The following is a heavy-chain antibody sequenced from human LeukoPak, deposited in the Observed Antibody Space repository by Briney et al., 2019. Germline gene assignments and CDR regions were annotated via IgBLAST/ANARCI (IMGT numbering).Heavy chain of an antibody. CDR1: GYTFTGYY. D-gene: IGHD3-22*01. V-gene: IGHV1-2*02. CDR3: ARAGRIRGYDSSGHKPDY. J-gene: IGHJ4*02. Sequence: VASVKVSCKASGYTFTGYYMHWVRQAPGQGLEWMGWINPNSGGTNYAQKFQGRVTMTRDTSISTAYMELSRLRSDDTAVYYCARAGRIRGYDSSGHKPDYWGQGTLVTVSS. CDR2: INPNSGGT.